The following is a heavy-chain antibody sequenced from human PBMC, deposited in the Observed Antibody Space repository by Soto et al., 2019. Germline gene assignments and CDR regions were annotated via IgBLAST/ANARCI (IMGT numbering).Heavy chain of an antibody. CDR3: ARDLWGYCGADCYPLDV. CDR2: MYNTGST. V-gene: IGHV4-59*01. CDR1: GDSISSYY. J-gene: IGHJ6*02. Sequence: QVRLQESGPGLVKPSETLSLTCSVSGDSISSYYWSWIRQPPGKGLEWNGYMYNTGSTIYNPSLKSRVTISVDTSKNQFSLKLNYVTAADTAVYYCARDLWGYCGADCYPLDVWGQGTTVTVSS. D-gene: IGHD2-21*02.